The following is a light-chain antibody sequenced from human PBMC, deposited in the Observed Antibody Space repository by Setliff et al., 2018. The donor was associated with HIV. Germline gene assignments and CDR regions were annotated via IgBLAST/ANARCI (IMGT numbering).Light chain of an antibody. CDR2: DVS. CDR1: SSDVGGYNF. J-gene: IGLJ1*01. V-gene: IGLV2-14*03. Sequence: QSALTQPASVSGSPGQSITISCTGTSSDVGGYNFVSWYQHHPGKAPILMIYDVSTRPSGVSNRFSGSKYDNTASLTISGLQAGDEADYYCSSYTSSSTLNVFGTGTKVTVL. CDR3: SSYTSSSTLNV.